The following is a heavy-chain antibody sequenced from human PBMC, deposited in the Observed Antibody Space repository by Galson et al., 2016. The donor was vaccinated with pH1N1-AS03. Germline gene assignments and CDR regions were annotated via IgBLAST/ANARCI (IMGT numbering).Heavy chain of an antibody. CDR3: AREVGRRDGYIWTSDAFDV. Sequence: SLRLSCAASGFSLGSHEMNWVRQAPGKGLEWISYITADGTSRKYADSVRGRFTITRDNANNLVFLYMSGLTVEDTGLYYCAREVGRRDGYIWTSDAFDVWGRGTTVIVSA. CDR2: ITADGTSR. D-gene: IGHD5-24*01. J-gene: IGHJ3*01. V-gene: IGHV3-48*03. CDR1: GFSLGSHE.